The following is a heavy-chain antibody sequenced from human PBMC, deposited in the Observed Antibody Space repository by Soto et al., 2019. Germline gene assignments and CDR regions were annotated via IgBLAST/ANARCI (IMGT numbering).Heavy chain of an antibody. CDR3: ARDGSGH. V-gene: IGHV3-48*01. CDR2: ISSSSNTI. J-gene: IGHJ4*02. CDR1: GFTFSTYN. Sequence: WGSMRLSCAASGFTFSTYNVHWVRQAPGKGLECVSYISSSSNTIYYADSVKGRFSISRDNAKNSLNLQMNSLRPEDTAVYYCARDGSGHWGQGTLVTGSS.